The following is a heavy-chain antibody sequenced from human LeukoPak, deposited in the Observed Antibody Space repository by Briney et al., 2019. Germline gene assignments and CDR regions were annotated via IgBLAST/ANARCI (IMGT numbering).Heavy chain of an antibody. J-gene: IGHJ4*02. CDR3: AKDNAYYYADY. V-gene: IGHV3-30*02. Sequence: GGSLRLSCAASGFTFGSYGIHWVRQAPGKGLEWVTFIGYDGRNKYYADSVKGRFTISRDSSKNTLYLQMNSLRAEDTAVYYCAKDNAYYYADYWGQGTLVTVSS. CDR2: IGYDGRNK. CDR1: GFTFGSYG. D-gene: IGHD3-10*01.